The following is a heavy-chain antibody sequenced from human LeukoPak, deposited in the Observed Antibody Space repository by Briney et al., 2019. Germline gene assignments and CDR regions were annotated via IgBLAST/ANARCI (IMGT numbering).Heavy chain of an antibody. Sequence: ASVKVSCKASGYTFTDYFMHWVRQAPGQGLEWMGWINPKSGGTNYDQDFQGRVTMTRDTSISTVYMELTRLTSDDTAIYYCAREFRYCTNAVCYYFDYWGQGTLVTVSS. CDR1: GYTFTDYF. V-gene: IGHV1-2*02. CDR2: INPKSGGT. J-gene: IGHJ4*02. CDR3: AREFRYCTNAVCYYFDY. D-gene: IGHD2-8*01.